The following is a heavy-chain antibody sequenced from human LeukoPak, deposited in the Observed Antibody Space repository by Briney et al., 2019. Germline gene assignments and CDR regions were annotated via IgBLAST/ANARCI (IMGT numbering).Heavy chain of an antibody. CDR1: GFTFSTYW. CDR2: FNSDGRNT. CDR3: ARGRYYLDS. Sequence: GGSQRLSCAASGFTFSTYWMHWVRQAPGKGLVWVSRFNSDGRNTYYADSVKGRFTISRDNAKNTLYLQMNSLRAEDTAVYYCARGRYYLDSWGQGTLVTVSS. V-gene: IGHV3-74*01. D-gene: IGHD4-17*01. J-gene: IGHJ4*02.